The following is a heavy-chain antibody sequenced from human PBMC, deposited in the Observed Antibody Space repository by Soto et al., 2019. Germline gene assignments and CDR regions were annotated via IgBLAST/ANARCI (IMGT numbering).Heavy chain of an antibody. D-gene: IGHD3-10*01. J-gene: IGHJ4*02. Sequence: QVHLVQSGAEVKKPGASVKVSCKGSGYAFTTYGITWVRQAPGQGLEWMGWISAHNGNTNYAQKLQGRVTVTRDTSTSTAYMELRSLRSDDTAVYYCARVAGHGSGSRYFDNWGQGTLVTVSS. CDR3: ARVAGHGSGSRYFDN. CDR2: ISAHNGNT. V-gene: IGHV1-18*01. CDR1: GYAFTTYG.